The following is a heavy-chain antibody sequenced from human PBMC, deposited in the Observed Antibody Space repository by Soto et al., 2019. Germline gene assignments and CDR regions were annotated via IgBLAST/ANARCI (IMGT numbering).Heavy chain of an antibody. V-gene: IGHV1-18*01. D-gene: IGHD6-6*01. CDR3: ARDRLVVIMPVVMDY. CDR1: GYTFTNYG. CDR2: INTYNGNT. J-gene: IGHJ4*02. Sequence: QVQLVQSGAEVKKPGASVKVSCKASGYTFTNYGISWVRQAPGLGLEWMGWINTYNGNTNNAQKFQGRASMITDASPSTAFIDLRSLKSDDTAVYYCARDRLVVIMPVVMDYWGQGILVPVSS.